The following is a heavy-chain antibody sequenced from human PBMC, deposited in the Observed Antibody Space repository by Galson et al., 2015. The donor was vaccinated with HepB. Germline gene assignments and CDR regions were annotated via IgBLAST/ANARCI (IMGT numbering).Heavy chain of an antibody. CDR1: GFTFDDYA. CDR3: AKAGTGSARHYYYYYYMDV. CDR2: ISWNSGSI. Sequence: SLRFSCAASGFTFDDYAMHWVRQAPGKGLEWVSGISWNSGSIGYADSVKGRFTISRDNAKNSLYLQMNSLRAEDTALYYCAKAGTGSARHYYYYYYMDVWGKGTTVTVSS. D-gene: IGHD3/OR15-3a*01. J-gene: IGHJ6*03. V-gene: IGHV3-9*01.